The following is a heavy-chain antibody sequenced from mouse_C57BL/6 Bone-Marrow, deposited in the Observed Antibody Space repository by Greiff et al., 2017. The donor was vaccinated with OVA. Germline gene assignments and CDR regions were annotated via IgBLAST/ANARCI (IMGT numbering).Heavy chain of an antibody. D-gene: IGHD2-3*01. CDR2: IYPGDGAT. V-gene: IGHV1-82*01. CDR3: ARHEDGYYASYFDY. Sequence: QVQLQQSGPELVKPGASVKISCKASGYAFSSSWMNWVKQRPGKGLEWIGRIYPGDGATNYNGKFKGKATLTADNSSSTAYMQLSSLTSEDSAVYFCARHEDGYYASYFDYWGQGTTLTVSS. CDR1: GYAFSSSW. J-gene: IGHJ2*01.